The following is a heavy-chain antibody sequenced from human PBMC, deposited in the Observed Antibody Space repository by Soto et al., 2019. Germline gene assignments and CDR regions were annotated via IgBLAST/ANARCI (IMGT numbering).Heavy chain of an antibody. CDR2: IYHSGST. Sequence: QLQLQESGSGRVKPSQTLSLTCAVSGGSISSGGYFWSWIRQPPGKGLEWIGYIYHSGSTYYNPSLKSRVTISVDRSKNQFSLKLSAVTAADTAVYYCLSGYGTSYDYWGQGTLVTVSS. J-gene: IGHJ4*02. V-gene: IGHV4-30-2*01. CDR3: LSGYGTSYDY. D-gene: IGHD5-12*01. CDR1: GGSISSGGYF.